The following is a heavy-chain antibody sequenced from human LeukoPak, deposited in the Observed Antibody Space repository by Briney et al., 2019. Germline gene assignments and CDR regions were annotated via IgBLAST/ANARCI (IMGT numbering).Heavy chain of an antibody. D-gene: IGHD1-26*01. CDR3: TTVRFSGSSDDAFDI. V-gene: IGHV3-15*07. CDR2: IKSKTDGGTT. CDR1: GFTFSNAW. Sequence: GGSLRLSCAASGFTFSNAWMNWVRQAPGKGLEWVGRIKSKTDGGTTDYAAPVKGRFTISRDDSKNTLYLQMNSLKTEDTAVYYCTTVRFSGSSDDAFDIWGQGTMVTVSS. J-gene: IGHJ3*02.